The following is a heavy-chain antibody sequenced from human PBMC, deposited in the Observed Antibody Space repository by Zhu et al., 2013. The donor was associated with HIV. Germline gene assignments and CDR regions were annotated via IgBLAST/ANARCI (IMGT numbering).Heavy chain of an antibody. J-gene: IGHJ6*02. CDR1: GGTFSSYA. CDR3: ASCNYDILTGYYRRSYYYYGMDV. V-gene: IGHV1-69*12. CDR2: IIPIFGTA. D-gene: IGHD3-9*01. Sequence: QVQLVQSGAEVKKPGSSVKVSCKASGGTFSSYAISWVRQAPGQGLEWMGGIIPIFGTANYAQKFQGRVTITADESTSTAYMELSSLRSEDTAVYYCASCNYDILTGYYRRSYYYYGMDVWGQGPRSPSP.